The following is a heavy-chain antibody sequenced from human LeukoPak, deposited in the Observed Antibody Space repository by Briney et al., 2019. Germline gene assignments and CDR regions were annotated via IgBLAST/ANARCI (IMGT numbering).Heavy chain of an antibody. CDR1: GYSLTSYW. Sequence: GESLKISCQGSGYSLTSYWIGWVRQMPGKGLDGMGIIYPGDSDTRYSPSFQGQVTISADKSISSAYLQWSSLKASDTAMYYCARHSGTTSLGWFDPWGQGTLVTVSS. CDR2: IYPGDSDT. CDR3: ARHSGTTSLGWFDP. D-gene: IGHD1-7*01. V-gene: IGHV5-51*01. J-gene: IGHJ5*02.